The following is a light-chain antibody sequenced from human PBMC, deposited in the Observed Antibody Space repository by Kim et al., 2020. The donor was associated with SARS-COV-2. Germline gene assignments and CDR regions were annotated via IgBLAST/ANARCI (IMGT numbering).Light chain of an antibody. V-gene: IGKV1-27*01. J-gene: IGKJ1*01. Sequence: ASVGDRVTITCRASQDISNYLAWFQLKPGKAPKLLIYAASALQPGVPSRFSGSGSGTDFTLTVTSLQPEDVATYYCQKCDSAPWTCGQGTKVDIK. CDR3: QKCDSAPWT. CDR2: AAS. CDR1: QDISNY.